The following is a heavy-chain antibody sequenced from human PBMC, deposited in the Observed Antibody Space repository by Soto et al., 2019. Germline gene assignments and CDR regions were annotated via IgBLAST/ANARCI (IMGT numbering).Heavy chain of an antibody. CDR1: GFTFSSYA. Sequence: AGGSLRLSCAASGFTFSSYAMSWVRQAPGKGLEWVSAISGSGGSTYYADSVKGRFTISRDNSKNTLYLQMNSLRAEDTAVYYCAKDAPKVKEMATMKGDYYYGMDVWGQGTTVTVSS. CDR3: AKDAPKVKEMATMKGDYYYGMDV. J-gene: IGHJ6*02. V-gene: IGHV3-23*01. D-gene: IGHD5-12*01. CDR2: ISGSGGST.